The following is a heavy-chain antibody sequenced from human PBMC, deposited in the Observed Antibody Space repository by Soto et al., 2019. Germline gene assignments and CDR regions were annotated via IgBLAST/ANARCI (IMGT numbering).Heavy chain of an antibody. CDR2: ISSSSRTI. J-gene: IGHJ4*02. V-gene: IGHV3-48*02. CDR1: GFTFRNYG. CDR3: ARDASGPSGVVDY. D-gene: IGHD6-25*01. Sequence: EVQLVESGGGLVQPGGSLRLSCAASGFTFRNYGMNWVRQAPGKGLEWVSYISSSSRTIYYADSVEGRFTISRDNAKNSLYLQMNSLSDEDTAVYYCARDASGPSGVVDYWGQGTLVTVSS.